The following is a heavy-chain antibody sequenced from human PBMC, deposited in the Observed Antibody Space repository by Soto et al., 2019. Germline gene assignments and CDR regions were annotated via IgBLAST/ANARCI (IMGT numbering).Heavy chain of an antibody. Sequence: GGSLRLSCAASGFTFSSYGMHWVRQAPGKGLEWVAVISYDGSNKYYADSVKGRFTISRDNSKNTLYLQMNSLRAEDTAVYYCAKDRGTTSSEFDPWGQGTLVTVSS. V-gene: IGHV3-30*18. J-gene: IGHJ5*02. CDR2: ISYDGSNK. CDR1: GFTFSSYG. D-gene: IGHD3-10*01. CDR3: AKDRGTTSSEFDP.